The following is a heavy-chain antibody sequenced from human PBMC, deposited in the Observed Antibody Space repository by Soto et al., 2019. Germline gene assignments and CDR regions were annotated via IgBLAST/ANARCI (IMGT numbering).Heavy chain of an antibody. CDR2: IKSKTDGGTT. CDR1: GFTFSNAW. D-gene: IGHD3-22*01. J-gene: IGHJ4*01. V-gene: IGHV3-15*07. CDR3: TTVSYSTMIVVIFDY. Sequence: EGSLRLSCAASGFTFSNAWINWVRQAPGKGLEWVGRIKSKTDGGTTDFAAPVKGRFAISRDDSKDMVYLQMNSLKTEDTGIYYCTTVSYSTMIVVIFDYWGNRNLVTVYS.